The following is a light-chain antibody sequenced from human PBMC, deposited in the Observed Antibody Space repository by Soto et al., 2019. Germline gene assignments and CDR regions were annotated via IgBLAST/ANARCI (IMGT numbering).Light chain of an antibody. CDR1: QSVSSSY. J-gene: IGKJ1*01. Sequence: ILLTQSPGTLSLSSGERATLSFRASQSVSSSYLAWYQQKPGQAPRLLIYGASSRATGIPDRFSGSGSGTDFTLTISRLEPEDFAVYYCQQYGSSRTFGQGTKVDIK. CDR3: QQYGSSRT. V-gene: IGKV3-20*01. CDR2: GAS.